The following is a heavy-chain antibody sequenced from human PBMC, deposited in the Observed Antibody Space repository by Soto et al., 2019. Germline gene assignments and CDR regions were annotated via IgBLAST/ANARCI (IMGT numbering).Heavy chain of an antibody. Sequence: SETLSLTCTSSTDSVSSYDWAWIRQPAGKGPEWIGHIYAHGGPTYNPSLKSRVTLSLDTSKNQVSLNLASVTAMDTAVYYCARAYGSGRTYGHWGQGTLVTVSS. CDR2: IYAHGGP. V-gene: IGHV4-4*07. D-gene: IGHD3-10*01. CDR3: ARAYGSGRTYGH. CDR1: TDSVSSYD. J-gene: IGHJ4*02.